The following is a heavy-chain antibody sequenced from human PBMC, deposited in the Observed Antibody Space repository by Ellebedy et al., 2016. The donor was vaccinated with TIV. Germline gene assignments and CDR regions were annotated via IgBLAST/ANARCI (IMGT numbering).Heavy chain of an antibody. D-gene: IGHD6-19*01. CDR1: GYTFTSYG. CDR3: ARDNTVGGTNWFDP. CDR2: ISGLNGKT. J-gene: IGHJ5*02. V-gene: IGHV1-18*01. Sequence: AASVKVSCKTSGYTFTSYGVSWVRQDPGQGLEWMGWISGLNGKTKYARTVQGRVTLTTDTAARTVYMELTSLRSDDTAVYYCARDNTVGGTNWFDPWGQGTLVIVSS.